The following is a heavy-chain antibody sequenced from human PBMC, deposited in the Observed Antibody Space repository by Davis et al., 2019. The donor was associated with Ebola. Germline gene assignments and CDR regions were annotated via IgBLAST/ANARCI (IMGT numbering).Heavy chain of an antibody. J-gene: IGHJ6*02. V-gene: IGHV4-4*02. CDR3: ARGKAAAWAYYYGMDV. D-gene: IGHD6-13*01. CDR1: GGSISSSNW. CDR2: IYHSGST. Sequence: MPSETLSLTCAVSGGSISSSNWWSWVRQPPGKGLEWIGEIYHSGSTNYNPSLKSRVTISVDKSKNQFSLKLSSVTAADTAVYYCARGKAAAWAYYYGMDVWGQGTTVTVSS.